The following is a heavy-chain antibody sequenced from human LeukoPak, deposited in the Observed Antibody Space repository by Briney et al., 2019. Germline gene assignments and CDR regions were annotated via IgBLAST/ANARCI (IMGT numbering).Heavy chain of an antibody. V-gene: IGHV4-39*01. D-gene: IGHD3-10*01. Sequence: SETLSLTCTVSGGSISSSSYYWGWIRQPPGKGLEWIAEINHGGSSKYNPSLQSRVTILVDTSKKQFSLKLTSVTAADAAVYYCAAVPETYYSVYYFNHWGQGTLVTVSS. CDR1: GGSISSSSYY. CDR3: AAVPETYYSVYYFNH. CDR2: INHGGSS. J-gene: IGHJ4*02.